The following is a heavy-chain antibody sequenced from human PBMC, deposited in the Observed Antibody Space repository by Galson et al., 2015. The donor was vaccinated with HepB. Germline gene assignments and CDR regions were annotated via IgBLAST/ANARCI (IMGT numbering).Heavy chain of an antibody. Sequence: SLRLSCAASGFTFSSYSMNWVRQAPGKGLEWVSYISGSSNYIYYADSVKGRFTISRDNAKNSLYLQMNSLRTEDTAVYYCARDYTDYYDSSVGYWGQGTLVHVSS. J-gene: IGHJ4*02. V-gene: IGHV3-21*04. CDR2: ISGSSNYI. D-gene: IGHD3-22*01. CDR1: GFTFSSYS. CDR3: ARDYTDYYDSSVGY.